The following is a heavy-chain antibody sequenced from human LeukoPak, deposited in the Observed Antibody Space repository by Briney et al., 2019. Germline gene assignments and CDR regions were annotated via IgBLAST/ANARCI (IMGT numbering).Heavy chain of an antibody. CDR3: ARVAYCGGDCYSYYYYYYMDV. CDR2: INAGNGNT. CDR1: GYTFTTYT. J-gene: IGHJ6*03. D-gene: IGHD2-21*02. V-gene: IGHV1-3*03. Sequence: ASVKVSCKASGYTFTTYTIHWVRQAPGQRLEWMGWINAGNGNTKYSQEFQDRVTITRDTSASTAYMELSSLRSEDTAVYYCARVAYCGGDCYSYYYYYYMDVWGKGTTVTISS.